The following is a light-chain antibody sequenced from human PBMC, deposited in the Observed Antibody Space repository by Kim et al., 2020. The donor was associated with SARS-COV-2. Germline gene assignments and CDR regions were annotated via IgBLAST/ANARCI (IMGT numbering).Light chain of an antibody. CDR3: QQLNSYPLT. J-gene: IGKJ4*01. V-gene: IGKV1-9*01. Sequence: IELTQSPSSLSASVGDRVTITCRASQGIRGYLAWYQQKPGKAPKLLIYAASTLQSGVPSRFSGSASGTYFTLTISSLQPEDFATYYCQQLNSYPLTFGGGTKVEIK. CDR2: AAS. CDR1: QGIRGY.